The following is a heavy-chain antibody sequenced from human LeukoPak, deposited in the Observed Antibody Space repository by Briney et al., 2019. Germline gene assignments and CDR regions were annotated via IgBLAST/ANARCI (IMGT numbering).Heavy chain of an antibody. CDR2: TDSYNGNT. J-gene: IGHJ6*03. CDR3: ARGRYGSGSYIYYYYMDV. V-gene: IGHV1-18*01. D-gene: IGHD3-10*01. CDR1: GYTFTSYG. Sequence: ASVKVSRKASGYTFTSYGISWVRQAPGQGLEWMGWTDSYNGNTNYAQKLQGRVTMTTDTSTSTAYMELRSLRSDDTAVYYCARGRYGSGSYIYYYYMDVWGKGTTVTLSS.